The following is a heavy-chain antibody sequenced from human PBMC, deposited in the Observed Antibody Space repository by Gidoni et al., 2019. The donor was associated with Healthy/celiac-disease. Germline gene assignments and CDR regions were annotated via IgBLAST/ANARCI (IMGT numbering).Heavy chain of an antibody. Sequence: QVQLVASGGVLVKPGESLRLSCAASVFTFSDYYMSWIRQAPGKALEWVSYISSSSSYTIYADSVKGRFTISRDNAKNSLYLQMNSLRAEDTAVYYCARDRVGYNYIDYWGQGTLVTVSS. J-gene: IGHJ4*02. CDR2: ISSSSSYT. CDR1: VFTFSDYY. D-gene: IGHD5-12*01. V-gene: IGHV3-11*06. CDR3: ARDRVGYNYIDY.